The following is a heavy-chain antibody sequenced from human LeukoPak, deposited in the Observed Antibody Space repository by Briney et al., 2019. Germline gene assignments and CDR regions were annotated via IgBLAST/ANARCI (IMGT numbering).Heavy chain of an antibody. CDR2: ISSSSSTI. Sequence: GGSLRLSCAASGFTFSSYSMNWVRQAPGKGLEWVSYISSSSSTIYYADSVKGRFTISRDNAKNSLYLQMNSLRAEDTAVYYCARDGARSDYYDSSGLWYYFDYWGQGTLVTVSS. CDR3: ARDGARSDYYDSSGLWYYFDY. CDR1: GFTFSSYS. J-gene: IGHJ4*02. D-gene: IGHD3-22*01. V-gene: IGHV3-48*04.